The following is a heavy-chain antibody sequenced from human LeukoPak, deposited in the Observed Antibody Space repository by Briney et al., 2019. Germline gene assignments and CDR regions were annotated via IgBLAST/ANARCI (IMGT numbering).Heavy chain of an antibody. CDR3: AREGAVGATDY. CDR1: RFISSSYT. D-gene: IGHD1-26*01. V-gene: IGHV3-21*06. J-gene: IGHJ4*02. Sequence: PGGSLRLSCAASRFISSSYTMNWVRQAPGKGLEWVASISSSSTYIYYADSMKGRFTISRDNGKTSLYLLMNSLRAEDTAVYYCAREGAVGATDYWGQGTQVTVSS. CDR2: ISSSSTYI.